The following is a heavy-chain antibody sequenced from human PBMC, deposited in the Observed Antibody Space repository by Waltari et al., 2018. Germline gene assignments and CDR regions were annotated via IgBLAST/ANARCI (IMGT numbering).Heavy chain of an antibody. V-gene: IGHV3-49*03. Sequence: EVQLVESGGDLVQPGRSLRLSCTANGFTFGDYALSWFRQAPGKWLEWVGFIRSKTDGGTAQYAASVKGRFTISRDDSKSIAYLQMHSLKTEDTAVYYCTRDRWYSSTWYFDYWGQGTLVTVSS. CDR3: TRDRWYSSTWYFDY. CDR2: IRSKTDGGTA. D-gene: IGHD2-2*01. J-gene: IGHJ4*02. CDR1: GFTFGDYA.